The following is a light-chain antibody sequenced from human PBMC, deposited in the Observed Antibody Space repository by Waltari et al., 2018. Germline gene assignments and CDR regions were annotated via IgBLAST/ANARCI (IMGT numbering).Light chain of an antibody. CDR1: QSISIY. Sequence: DIQMTQSPSSLSASVGDRVTITFRASQSISIYLHWYQQKPGKAPKLLIYSASSLQSGVPSRFSGSGSGTDFTLTISSLQPEDFATYYCQKSSSTPPWTFGQGTKVEIK. V-gene: IGKV1-39*01. CDR2: SAS. CDR3: QKSSSTPPWT. J-gene: IGKJ1*01.